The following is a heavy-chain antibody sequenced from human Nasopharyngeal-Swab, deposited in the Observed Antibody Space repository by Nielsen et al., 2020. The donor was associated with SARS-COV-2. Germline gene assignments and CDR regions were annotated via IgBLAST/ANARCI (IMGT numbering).Heavy chain of an antibody. D-gene: IGHD6-13*01. Sequence: GASLKISCAASGFTFSSYGMHWVRQAPGKGLEWVAVIWYDGSNKYYADSVKGRFTISRDNSKNTLYLQMNSLRAEDTAVYYRARDLGGAAAGTDYWGQGTLVTVSS. V-gene: IGHV3-33*01. CDR3: ARDLGGAAAGTDY. CDR2: IWYDGSNK. J-gene: IGHJ4*02. CDR1: GFTFSSYG.